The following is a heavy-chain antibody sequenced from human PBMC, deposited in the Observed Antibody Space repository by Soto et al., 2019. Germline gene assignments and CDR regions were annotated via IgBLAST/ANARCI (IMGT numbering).Heavy chain of an antibody. D-gene: IGHD3-22*01. CDR3: AKGPDYYYDTSGFHDY. CDR2: TTGSGDST. J-gene: IGHJ4*02. CDR1: GFSFSDYA. V-gene: IGHV3-23*01. Sequence: GGSLRLSCAASGFSFSDYAMGWVRQAPGKGLEWVSATTGSGDSTSYTDSVKGRFTISRHNSKNTLYLHMNTLRAEDTAVYYCAKGPDYYYDTSGFHDYWGQGTLVTVSS.